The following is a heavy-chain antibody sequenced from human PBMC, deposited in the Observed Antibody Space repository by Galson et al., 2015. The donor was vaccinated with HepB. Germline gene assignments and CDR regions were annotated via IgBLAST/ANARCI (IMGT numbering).Heavy chain of an antibody. CDR3: ARGPRWESTGYFDY. CDR1: GFTFSSYW. V-gene: IGHV3-74*01. Sequence: SLRLSCAASGFTFSSYWMHWVRQAPGKGLVWVSRINSDGSSTSYADSVKGRFTISRDNAKNTLYLQMNSLRAEDTAVYYCARGPRWESTGYFDYWGQGTLVTVSS. CDR2: INSDGSST. D-gene: IGHD5-24*01. J-gene: IGHJ4*02.